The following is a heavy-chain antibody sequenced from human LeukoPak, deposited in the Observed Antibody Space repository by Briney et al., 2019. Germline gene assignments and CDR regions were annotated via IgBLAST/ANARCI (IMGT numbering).Heavy chain of an antibody. CDR2: TYYRSKWYN. Sequence: SQTLSLTCAISGDSVSSNSAAWNWIRQSPSRGLEWLGRTYYRSKWYNDYAVSVKSRITINPDTSKNQFSLQLNSVTPEDTAVYYCARKYRAARASGSYYYYYMDVWGKGTTVTVSS. J-gene: IGHJ6*03. CDR1: GDSVSSNSAA. V-gene: IGHV6-1*01. D-gene: IGHD6-6*01. CDR3: ARKYRAARASGSYYYYYMDV.